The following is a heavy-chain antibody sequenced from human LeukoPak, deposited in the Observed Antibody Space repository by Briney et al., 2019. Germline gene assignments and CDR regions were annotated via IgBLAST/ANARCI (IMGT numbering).Heavy chain of an antibody. V-gene: IGHV3-11*06. CDR1: GFTFSDYY. CDR3: ARSTHRSDLFDY. CDR2: ISSSSSYT. Sequence: GGSLRLSCAASGFTFSDYYMSWIRQASGKGLEWVSYISSSSSYTNYADSVKGRFTISRDNAKNSLYLQMNSLRAEDTAVYYCARSTHRSDLFDYWGQGTLVTVSS. J-gene: IGHJ4*02. D-gene: IGHD3-3*01.